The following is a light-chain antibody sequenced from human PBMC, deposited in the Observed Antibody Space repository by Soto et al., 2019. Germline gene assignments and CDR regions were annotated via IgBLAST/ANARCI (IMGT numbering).Light chain of an antibody. CDR1: QSISSY. J-gene: IGKJ5*01. Sequence: DIQMAQSPSSLSASVGDRVTITCRASQSISSYLNWYQQKPGKAPKLLIYAASSLQSGVPSRFSGSGSGTDFTLTISSVQPEDFATYYCQQSYSSPITFGQGTRLEI. V-gene: IGKV1-39*01. CDR2: AAS. CDR3: QQSYSSPIT.